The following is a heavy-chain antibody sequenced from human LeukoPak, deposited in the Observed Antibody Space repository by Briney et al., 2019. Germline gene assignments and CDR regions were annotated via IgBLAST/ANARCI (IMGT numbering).Heavy chain of an antibody. CDR3: ARDKRYFGVVKHNWFDP. CDR1: GGSISSYY. D-gene: IGHD3-3*01. Sequence: PSETLSLXCTVSGGSISSYYWSWIRQPAGKGLEWIGRIYTSGSTNYNPSLKSRVTMSVDTSKNQFSLKLSSVTAADTAVYYCARDKRYFGVVKHNWFDPWGQGTLVTVSS. CDR2: IYTSGST. J-gene: IGHJ5*02. V-gene: IGHV4-4*07.